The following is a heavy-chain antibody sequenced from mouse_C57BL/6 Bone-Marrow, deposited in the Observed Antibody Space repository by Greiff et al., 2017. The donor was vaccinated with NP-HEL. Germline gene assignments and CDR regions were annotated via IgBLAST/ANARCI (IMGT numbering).Heavy chain of an antibody. J-gene: IGHJ4*01. CDR1: GFTFTDYY. Sequence: DVQLVESGGGLVQPGGSLSLSCAASGFTFTDYYMSWVRQPPGKALEWLGFIRNKANGYTTEYSASVKGRFTISRDNSQSILYLQMNALRAEDSATYYCARYMGPAYAMDYWGQGTSVTVSS. CDR2: IRNKANGYTT. CDR3: ARYMGPAYAMDY. D-gene: IGHD4-1*01. V-gene: IGHV7-3*01.